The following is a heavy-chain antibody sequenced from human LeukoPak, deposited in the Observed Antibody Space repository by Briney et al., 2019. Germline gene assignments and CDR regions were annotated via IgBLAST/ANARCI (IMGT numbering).Heavy chain of an antibody. CDR1: GGTFSSYA. J-gene: IGHJ2*01. Sequence: SVKVSCKASGGTFSSYAISWVRQAPGQGLEWMGGIIPIFGTANYAQRFQGRVTITTDESTSTAYMELSSLRSEDTAVYYCARAPNHDYGDYPRIRNWYFDLWGRGTLVTVSS. V-gene: IGHV1-69*05. CDR3: ARAPNHDYGDYPRIRNWYFDL. CDR2: IIPIFGTA. D-gene: IGHD4-17*01.